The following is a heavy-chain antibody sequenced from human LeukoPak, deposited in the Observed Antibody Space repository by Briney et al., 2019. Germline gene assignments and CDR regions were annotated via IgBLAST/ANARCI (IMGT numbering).Heavy chain of an antibody. CDR2: INPNSGGT. J-gene: IGHJ4*01. V-gene: IGHV1-2*02. CDR1: GYSFTDYY. CDR3: ARADRLHGGPYLIGT. Sequence: ASVKVSCKTSGYSFTDYYMHWVRQAPGQGLEWMGWINPNSGGTSSAQKFQGRVTMTRDTSITTVYMEVSWLTSPDTAIYYCARADRLHGGPYLIGTWGHGTLVTVSS. D-gene: IGHD2-21*01.